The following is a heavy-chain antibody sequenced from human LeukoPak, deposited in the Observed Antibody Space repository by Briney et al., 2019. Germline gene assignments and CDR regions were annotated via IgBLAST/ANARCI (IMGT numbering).Heavy chain of an antibody. Sequence: ASVTVSCKASGYTFTGYYMHWVRQAPGQGLGWMGWINPNSGGTNYAQNFQGRVTMTRDTSIFTAYMDLSRLASDDTAMYYCARDRDPHVVVPVAMLDYWGQGTLVSVSS. J-gene: IGHJ4*02. D-gene: IGHD2-2*01. CDR2: INPNSGGT. CDR3: ARDRDPHVVVPVAMLDY. V-gene: IGHV1-2*02. CDR1: GYTFTGYY.